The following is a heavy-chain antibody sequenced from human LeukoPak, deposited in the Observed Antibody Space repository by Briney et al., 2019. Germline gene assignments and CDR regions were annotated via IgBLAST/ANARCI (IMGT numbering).Heavy chain of an antibody. CDR2: IYHSGST. J-gene: IGHJ6*03. CDR3: AREGILPYYYYMDV. Sequence: SGTLSLTCAVSGGSISSSNWWSWVRQPPGKGLEWIGYIYHSGSTYYNPSLKSRVTMSVDTSKNQFSLKLSSVTAADTAVYYCAREGILPYYYYMDVWGKGTTVTVSS. D-gene: IGHD3-10*01. V-gene: IGHV4-4*02. CDR1: GGSISSSNW.